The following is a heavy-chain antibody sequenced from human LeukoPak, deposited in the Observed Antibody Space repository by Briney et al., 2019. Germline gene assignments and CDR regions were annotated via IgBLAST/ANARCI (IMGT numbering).Heavy chain of an antibody. V-gene: IGHV4-59*01. CDR3: ARAGGLLWFGELLGPFDY. J-gene: IGHJ4*02. CDR2: IYYSGST. D-gene: IGHD3-10*01. CDR1: GGSISSYY. Sequence: SETLSLTCTVSGGSISSYYWSWIRQPPRKGLEWIGYIYYSGSTNYYPSLKSRVTMSVDTSKNQFSLKLSSVTAADTAVYYCARAGGLLWFGELLGPFDYWGQGTLVTVSS.